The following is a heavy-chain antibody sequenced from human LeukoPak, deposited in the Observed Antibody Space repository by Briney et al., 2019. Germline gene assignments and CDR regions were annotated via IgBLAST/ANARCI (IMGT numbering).Heavy chain of an antibody. CDR1: GFTFSSYG. J-gene: IGHJ6*02. D-gene: IGHD3-3*02. CDR3: ARELTISNDYYYYGMDV. Sequence: GGSLRLSCAASGFTFSSYGMQWVRQAPGKGLEWVAVRWYDGSNKYYADSVKGRFTISRDNSKNTLYLQMNSLRAEDTAVYYCARELTISNDYYYYGMDVWGQGTTVTVSS. CDR2: RWYDGSNK. V-gene: IGHV3-33*01.